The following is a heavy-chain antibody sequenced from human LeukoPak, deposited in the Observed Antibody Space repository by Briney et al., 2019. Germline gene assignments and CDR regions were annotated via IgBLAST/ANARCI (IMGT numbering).Heavy chain of an antibody. D-gene: IGHD3-10*01. CDR2: MNPNSGNT. CDR3: ARVPGFGDPLGNAFDI. V-gene: IGHV1-8*01. J-gene: IGHJ3*02. Sequence: ASVKVSCKPYGYTFTSYDINWVRQATGQGLEWMGWMNPNSGNTGYAQKFQGRVTMTRNTSISTAYMELSSLRSEDTAVYYCARVPGFGDPLGNAFDIWGQGTMVTVSS. CDR1: GYTFTSYD.